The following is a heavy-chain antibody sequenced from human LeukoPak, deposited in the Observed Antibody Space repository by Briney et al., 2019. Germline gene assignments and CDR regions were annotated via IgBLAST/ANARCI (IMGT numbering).Heavy chain of an antibody. V-gene: IGHV4-39*07. D-gene: IGHD3-3*01. CDR1: GGSISSSSYY. Sequence: SETLSLTCTVSGGSISSSSYYWGWIRQPPGKGLEWIGSIYYSGSTYYNPSLKSRVTISVDTSKNQFSLKLSSVTAADTAVYYCARGCVYDFWSGYYRLSGSYYYYYMDVWGKGTTVTVSS. J-gene: IGHJ6*03. CDR2: IYYSGST. CDR3: ARGCVYDFWSGYYRLSGSYYYYYMDV.